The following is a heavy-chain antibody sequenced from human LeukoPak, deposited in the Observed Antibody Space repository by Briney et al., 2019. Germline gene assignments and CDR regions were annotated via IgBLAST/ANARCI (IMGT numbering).Heavy chain of an antibody. D-gene: IGHD4-23*01. Sequence: PSQTLSLTCTVSGDSISSGSFHWSWIRQHPGKGLEWIGYIYYSGSTYYNPSLKSRVTISVDTTKNQFSLKLSSVTAADTAVYYCAREPIYGGTDYWGQGTLVTVSS. CDR2: IYYSGST. J-gene: IGHJ4*02. V-gene: IGHV4-31*03. CDR1: GDSISSGSFH. CDR3: AREPIYGGTDY.